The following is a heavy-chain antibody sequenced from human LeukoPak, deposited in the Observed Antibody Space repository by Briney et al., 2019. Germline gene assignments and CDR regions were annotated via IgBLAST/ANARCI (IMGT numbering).Heavy chain of an antibody. CDR2: ISGSGGTT. CDR1: GFTFSSYA. J-gene: IGHJ4*02. Sequence: PGGSLRLSCAASGFTFSSYAMSWVRQAPGKGLEWVSGISGSGGTTHYADSVKGRFTISRDNSKNTLYLQMNSLRAEDTAVYYCAKASLDSNGLFDYWGQGTLVTVSS. V-gene: IGHV3-23*01. CDR3: AKASLDSNGLFDY. D-gene: IGHD3-22*01.